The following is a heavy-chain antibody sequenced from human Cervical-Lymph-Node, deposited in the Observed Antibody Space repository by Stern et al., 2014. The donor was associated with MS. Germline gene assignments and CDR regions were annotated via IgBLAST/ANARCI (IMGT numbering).Heavy chain of an antibody. CDR1: GYRFTNNW. Sequence: EEQLVESGAEVKKPGESLTISCEVSGYRFTNNWIGWVRQMPGKGLEWMGVIYPGDSEPRYSPSFQGQVTILVDKSNTTTYRQWSSLKASDTAIYYCARRGHGYMGIDYWGQGTLVTVSS. CDR2: IYPGDSEP. V-gene: IGHV5-51*03. J-gene: IGHJ4*02. D-gene: IGHD1-1*01. CDR3: ARRGHGYMGIDY.